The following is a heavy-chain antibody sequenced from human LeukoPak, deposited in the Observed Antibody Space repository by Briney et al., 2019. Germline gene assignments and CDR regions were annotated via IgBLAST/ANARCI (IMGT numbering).Heavy chain of an antibody. V-gene: IGHV3-23*01. CDR1: GFTFSSYA. J-gene: IGHJ4*02. CDR2: ISGSGGST. CDR3: ANDPEEYSSGCCGER. D-gene: IGHD6-19*01. Sequence: GGSLRLSCAASGFTFSSYAMSWVRQAPGKGLEWVSAISGSGGSTYYADSVKGRFTISRDNSKNTLYLQMNSLRAEDTAVYYCANDPEEYSSGCCGERWGQGTLVTVSS.